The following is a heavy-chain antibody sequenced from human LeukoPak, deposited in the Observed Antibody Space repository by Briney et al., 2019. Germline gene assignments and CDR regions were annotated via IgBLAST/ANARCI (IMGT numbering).Heavy chain of an antibody. V-gene: IGHV4-59*08. D-gene: IGHD2-21*02. CDR2: VHSSGGT. J-gene: IGHJ5*02. CDR3: TKLSDCGDDCYDRPHWFDP. Sequence: PSETLSLTCTVSGGSMTGYYWAWIRQPPGKRLEWIGYVHSSGGTKYNPSLKSRVTVSIGMSRNQFSLNVRSVTAADTATYYCTKLSDCGDDCYDRPHWFDPWGQGRLVTVSS. CDR1: GGSMTGYY.